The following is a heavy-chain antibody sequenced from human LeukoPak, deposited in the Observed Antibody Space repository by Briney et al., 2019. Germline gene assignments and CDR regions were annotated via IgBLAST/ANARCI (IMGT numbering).Heavy chain of an antibody. CDR3: ARVLVWATVTAMYYFDY. V-gene: IGHV4-31*11. CDR2: IYYSGST. Sequence: PSETLSLTCAVYGGSFSGYYWSWIRQHPGKGLEWIGYIYYSGSTYYNPSLKSRVTISVDTSKNQFSLKLSSVTAADTAVYYCARVLVWATVTAMYYFDYWGQGTLVTVSS. CDR1: GGSFSGYY. J-gene: IGHJ4*02. D-gene: IGHD2-21*02.